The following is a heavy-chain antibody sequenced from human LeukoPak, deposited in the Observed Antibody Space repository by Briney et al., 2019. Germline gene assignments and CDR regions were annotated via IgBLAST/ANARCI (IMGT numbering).Heavy chain of an antibody. CDR1: GGSFSGYY. CDR3: ARAVVGATNGRAFDI. Sequence: SETLSLTCAVYGGSFSGYYWSWIRQPPGKGLEWIGEINHSGSTNYNPSLKSRVTISVDTSKNQFSLKLSSVTAADTAVYYCARAVVGATNGRAFDIWGQGTMVTVSS. J-gene: IGHJ3*02. D-gene: IGHD1-26*01. CDR2: INHSGST. V-gene: IGHV4-34*01.